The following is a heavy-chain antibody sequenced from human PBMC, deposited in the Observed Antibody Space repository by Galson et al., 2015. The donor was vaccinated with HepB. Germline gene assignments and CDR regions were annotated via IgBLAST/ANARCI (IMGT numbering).Heavy chain of an antibody. CDR2: IIPIFGTA. CDR1: GGTFSSYA. V-gene: IGHV1-69*13. D-gene: IGHD2-15*01. Sequence: SVKVSCKASGGTFSSYAISWVRLAPGQGLEWMGGIIPIFGTANYAQQFQGRVTITADESTSTAYMELSSLRSEDTAVDYCASTSSEVVVVAATLITAGMDVWGQGTTVTVSS. J-gene: IGHJ6*02. CDR3: ASTSSEVVVVAATLITAGMDV.